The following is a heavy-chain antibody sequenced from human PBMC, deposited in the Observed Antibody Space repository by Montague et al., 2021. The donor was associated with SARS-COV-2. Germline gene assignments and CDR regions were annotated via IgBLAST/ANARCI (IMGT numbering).Heavy chain of an antibody. CDR2: VNYNGDT. CDR1: GGSTASHY. Sequence: SETLSLTCAVSGGSTASHYWSWIRQSPGKKPEWSGYVNYNGDTTYNPSLQSRVTISIDTSENHFSLRLISVTAADTTVYFCAGGWAFDPWGQGRLVTVSS. J-gene: IGHJ3*01. V-gene: IGHV4-59*08. D-gene: IGHD6-19*01. CDR3: AGGWAFDP.